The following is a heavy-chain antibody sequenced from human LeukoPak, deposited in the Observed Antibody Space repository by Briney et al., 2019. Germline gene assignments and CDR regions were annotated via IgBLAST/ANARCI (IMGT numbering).Heavy chain of an antibody. V-gene: IGHV4-39*07. Sequence: SETLSLTCTVSGGSISSSSYYWSWIRQPPGKGLEWIGEINHSGSTNYNPSLKSRVTISVDTSKNQFSLKLSSVTAADTAVYYCARTPYWDIVVVPAAIMAFDIWGQGTMVTVSS. D-gene: IGHD2-2*01. J-gene: IGHJ3*02. CDR1: GGSISSSSYY. CDR2: INHSGST. CDR3: ARTPYWDIVVVPAAIMAFDI.